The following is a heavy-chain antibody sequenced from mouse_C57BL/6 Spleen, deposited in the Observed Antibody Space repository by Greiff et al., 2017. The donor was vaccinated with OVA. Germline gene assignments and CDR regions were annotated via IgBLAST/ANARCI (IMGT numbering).Heavy chain of an antibody. CDR3: ARRELRHAMDY. D-gene: IGHD1-1*01. CDR1: GYAFTNSL. J-gene: IGHJ4*01. V-gene: IGHV1-54*01. CDR2: INPGSGGT. Sequence: QVQLQQSGAELVRPGTSVKVSCKASGYAFTNSLLEWVTQRPGQGFEWIGVINPGSGGTNYNEKFKGKATLTADKSSSTAYMQLSSLTSEDSAVYFCARRELRHAMDYWGQGTSVTVSS.